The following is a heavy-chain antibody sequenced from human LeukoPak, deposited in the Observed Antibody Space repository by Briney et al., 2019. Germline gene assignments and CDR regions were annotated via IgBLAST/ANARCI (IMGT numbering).Heavy chain of an antibody. V-gene: IGHV3-74*01. J-gene: IGHJ4*02. CDR1: GFTFSRYW. CDR2: MNTDGSRT. D-gene: IGHD2-8*02. CDR3: ASDFTGRDDY. Sequence: GGSLRLSCAASGFTFSRYWMHWVRQAPGKGLVWVSRMNTDGSRTDYADSVKGRFTISRDNAKNTLYLQMNSPGVEDTAVYFCASDFTGRDDYWGQGTLVTVSS.